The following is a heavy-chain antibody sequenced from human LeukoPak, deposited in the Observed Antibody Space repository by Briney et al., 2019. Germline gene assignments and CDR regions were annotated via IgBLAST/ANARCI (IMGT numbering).Heavy chain of an antibody. Sequence: PLETLSLTSTLSRGSTTRDYWSSIRQSPGERLEWVVYVYNSRETCTNPSLKSRVTIILDTSNNQCSLKLTSVSAADTAVYYCARLKLGAYFDLWGRGTLVTVSS. J-gene: IGHJ2*01. CDR1: RGSTTRDY. CDR3: ARLKLGAYFDL. CDR2: VYNSRET. D-gene: IGHD3-16*01. V-gene: IGHV4-59*08.